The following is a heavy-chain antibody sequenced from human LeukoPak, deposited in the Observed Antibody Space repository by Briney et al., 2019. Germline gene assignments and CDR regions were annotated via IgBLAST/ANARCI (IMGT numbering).Heavy chain of an antibody. CDR2: IIPIFGTA. Sequence: SVKVSCKASGGTFSSYAISWVRQAPGQGLEWVGGIIPIFGTANYAQKFQGRVTITADESTSTAYMELSSLRSEDTAVYYCARDRVDTAMVKGFDYWGQGTLVTVSS. CDR3: ARDRVDTAMVKGFDY. CDR1: GGTFSSYA. D-gene: IGHD5-18*01. V-gene: IGHV1-69*13. J-gene: IGHJ4*02.